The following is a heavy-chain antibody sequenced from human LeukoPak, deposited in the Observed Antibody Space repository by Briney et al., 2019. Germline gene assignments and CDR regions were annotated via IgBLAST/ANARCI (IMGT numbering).Heavy chain of an antibody. V-gene: IGHV4-4*07. D-gene: IGHD6-19*01. CDR3: ARQGSENYFDS. CDR2: MSKSGNT. Sequence: SETLSLTCTVSGDSIEDYYWSWIRQPAGKGLEWIGRMSKSGNTNCNPSLKSRLTMSIETSKNQFSLKLNSVTAADTAVYYCARQGSENYFDSWGLGTLVTVSS. J-gene: IGHJ4*02. CDR1: GDSIEDYY.